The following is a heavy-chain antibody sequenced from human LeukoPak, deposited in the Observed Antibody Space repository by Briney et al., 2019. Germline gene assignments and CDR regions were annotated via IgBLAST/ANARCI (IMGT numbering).Heavy chain of an antibody. CDR2: IYTSGST. J-gene: IGHJ4*02. CDR1: GGSISSYY. Sequence: SETLSLTCTVSGGSISSYYWSWIRQPAGKGLEWIGRIYTSGSTNYNPSLKSRVTMSVDTSKNQFSLKLSSVTAADTAVYYCARIRFLEWLRPEYYIDYWGQGTLVTVSS. CDR3: ARIRFLEWLRPEYYIDY. V-gene: IGHV4-4*07. D-gene: IGHD3-3*01.